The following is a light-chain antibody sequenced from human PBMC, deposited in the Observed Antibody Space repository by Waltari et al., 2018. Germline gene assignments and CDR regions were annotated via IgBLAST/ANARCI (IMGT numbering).Light chain of an antibody. J-gene: IGKJ1*01. CDR3: MQALQTPWT. Sequence: DIVMTQSPLSLPVTPGEPASISCRSSQSLLHTNGYNLLDWYLQKPGQSPLLLIYFGSNRASGVPDRFSGSGSGRDFTLKISRVEAEDVGVYYCMQALQTPWTFGQGTKVEIK. CDR2: FGS. CDR1: QSLLHTNGYNL. V-gene: IGKV2-28*01.